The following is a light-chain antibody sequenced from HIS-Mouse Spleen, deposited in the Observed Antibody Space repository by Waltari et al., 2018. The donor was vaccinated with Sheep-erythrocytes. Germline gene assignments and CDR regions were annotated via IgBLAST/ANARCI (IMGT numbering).Light chain of an antibody. Sequence: QSALTQPPSASGSPGPSVTISCTGTRSDVGGYHYVTWYQQHPGKAPKLMIYEVSKRPSGVPDRFSGSKSGNTASLTVSGLQAEDEADYYCCSYAGSYNHVFATGTKVTVL. CDR1: RSDVGGYHY. CDR2: EVS. CDR3: CSYAGSYNHV. J-gene: IGLJ1*01. V-gene: IGLV2-8*01.